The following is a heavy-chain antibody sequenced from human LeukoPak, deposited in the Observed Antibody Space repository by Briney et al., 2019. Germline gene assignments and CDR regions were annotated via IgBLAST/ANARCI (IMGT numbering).Heavy chain of an antibody. Sequence: ASVKVSCKASGYTFTNYAITWVRQAPGQGLEWMGWISGHTGRATYAQKFQDRLTMTSDVPTTTAYMELTGLRFNDTAVYFCAKDLYSSLSGSEVFDIWGQGTRVTV. J-gene: IGHJ3*02. CDR2: ISGHTGRA. V-gene: IGHV1-18*01. D-gene: IGHD3-10*01. CDR1: GYTFTNYA. CDR3: AKDLYSSLSGSEVFDI.